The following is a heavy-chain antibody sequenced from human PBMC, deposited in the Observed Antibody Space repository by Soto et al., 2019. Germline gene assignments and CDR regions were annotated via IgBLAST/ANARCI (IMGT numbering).Heavy chain of an antibody. CDR2: ISYSGST. CDR1: GGSVSSGSYY. Sequence: NPSETLSLTCTVSGGSVSSGSYYWSWIRQPPGKGLEWIGYISYSGSTNYNPSLKSRVTISVDTSKNQFSLKLTSVTAADTAVYYCARTSSGGNPDYWGQGTLVTVSS. D-gene: IGHD2-15*01. J-gene: IGHJ4*02. CDR3: ARTSSGGNPDY. V-gene: IGHV4-61*01.